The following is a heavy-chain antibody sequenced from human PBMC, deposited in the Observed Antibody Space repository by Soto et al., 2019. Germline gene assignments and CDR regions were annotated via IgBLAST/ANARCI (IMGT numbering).Heavy chain of an antibody. J-gene: IGHJ4*02. CDR2: ISGSGGST. CDR1: GGSFSGYY. Sequence: ETLSLTCAVYGGSFSGYYWSWIRQPPGKGLEWVSAISGSGGSTYYADSVKGRFTISRDNSKNTLYLQMNSLRAEDTAVYYCAKTALMIVVATCFDYWGQGTLVTVSS. D-gene: IGHD3-22*01. CDR3: AKTALMIVVATCFDY. V-gene: IGHV3-23*01.